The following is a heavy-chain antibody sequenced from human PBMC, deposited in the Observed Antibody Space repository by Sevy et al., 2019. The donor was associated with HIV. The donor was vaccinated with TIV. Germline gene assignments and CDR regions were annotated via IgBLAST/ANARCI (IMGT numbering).Heavy chain of an antibody. CDR2: FDPEDGET. J-gene: IGHJ4*02. Sequence: ASVKFSCKVSGYTLTELSMHWVRQAPGKGLEWMGSFDPEDGETIYAQKFQGRVTMTEDTSADTAYMELSSLRSEDTAVYFCATTKDYYDSSGCPFDYWGQETLVTVSS. CDR1: GYTLTELS. CDR3: ATTKDYYDSSGCPFDY. D-gene: IGHD3-22*01. V-gene: IGHV1-24*01.